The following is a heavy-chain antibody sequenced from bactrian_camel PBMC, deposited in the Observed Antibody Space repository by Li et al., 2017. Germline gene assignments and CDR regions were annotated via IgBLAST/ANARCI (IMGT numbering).Heavy chain of an antibody. CDR1: GNTYKTCN. V-gene: IGHV3S55*01. J-gene: IGHJ6*01. D-gene: IGHD4*01. Sequence: HVQLVESGGGSVQVGEFLRLSCVVYGNTYKTCNMAWYRLVPGKERELVSSVDHDGVTYYSDTVKGRFTISRDNAKNTLYLQMDFLKSEDTALYYCATNAGGPYSDLESFGHWGQGTQVTVS. CDR3: ATNAGGPYSDLESFGH. CDR2: VDHDGVT.